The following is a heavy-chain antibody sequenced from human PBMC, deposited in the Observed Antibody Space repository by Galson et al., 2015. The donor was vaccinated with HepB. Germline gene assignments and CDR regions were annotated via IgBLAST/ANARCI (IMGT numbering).Heavy chain of an antibody. V-gene: IGHV3-30*04. Sequence: SLRLSCAASGFNFTNYAMHWVRQAPGKGLEWVAVVSYDGSNKYYTASVKGRFTISRDNSKNTLSLQMSSLRAEDTAIYYCARDASGWLFDYWGQGTLVTVSS. D-gene: IGHD6-19*01. CDR1: GFNFTNYA. CDR2: VSYDGSNK. J-gene: IGHJ4*02. CDR3: ARDASGWLFDY.